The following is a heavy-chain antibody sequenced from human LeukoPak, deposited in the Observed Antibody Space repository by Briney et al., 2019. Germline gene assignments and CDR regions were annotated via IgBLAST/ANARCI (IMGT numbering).Heavy chain of an antibody. CDR3: ARDGWQHLSGGGANFDY. J-gene: IGHJ4*02. V-gene: IGHV1-46*01. Sequence: GASVKVSCKASGYTFTSYYMHWVRQAPGQGLEWMGLINPTGGSTGYAQKFQGRVTMTRDMSTSTDYMELSSLRSEDTAVYYCARDGWQHLSGGGANFDYWGQGTLVTVSS. D-gene: IGHD6-13*01. CDR1: GYTFTSYY. CDR2: INPTGGST.